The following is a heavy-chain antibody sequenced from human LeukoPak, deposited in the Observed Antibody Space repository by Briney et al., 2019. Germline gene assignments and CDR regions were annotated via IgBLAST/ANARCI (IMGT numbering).Heavy chain of an antibody. D-gene: IGHD4-17*01. CDR1: GGSFSGYY. Sequence: PSETLSLTCAVYGGSFSGYYWSWIRQPPGKGLEWIGEINHSGSTNYNPSLKSRVTISVDTSKNQFSLKLSSVTAADTAVYYCARDLSFGPTVSGLPDYWGQGTLVTVSS. CDR3: ARDLSFGPTVSGLPDY. V-gene: IGHV4-34*01. J-gene: IGHJ4*02. CDR2: INHSGST.